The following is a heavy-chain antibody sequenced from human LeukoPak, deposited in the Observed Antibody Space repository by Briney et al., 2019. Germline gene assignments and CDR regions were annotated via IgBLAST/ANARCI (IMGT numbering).Heavy chain of an antibody. J-gene: IGHJ4*02. D-gene: IGHD3-10*01. V-gene: IGHV3-23*01. Sequence: GGSLRLSCAASGFTFSSYAMSWVRQAPGKGLEWVSAISGSGGSTYYADSVKGRFTISRDNSKNTLYLQMNSLRAEDTAVYYCAKVRGSGSYYRRGYFDYWGQRTLVTVSS. CDR3: AKVRGSGSYYRRGYFDY. CDR2: ISGSGGST. CDR1: GFTFSSYA.